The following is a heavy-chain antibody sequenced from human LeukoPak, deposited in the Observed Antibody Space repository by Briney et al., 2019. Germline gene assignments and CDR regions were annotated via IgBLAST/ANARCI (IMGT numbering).Heavy chain of an antibody. J-gene: IGHJ4*02. CDR2: ISGSGTST. CDR3: AKGSGYYYRFDY. Sequence: GGSLRLSCAASGFTFSSYAMNWVRQAPGKGLEWVSTISGSGTSTYYADSVKGRFTISRDNSKNTLYLEMNSLRAEDTAIYYCAKGSGYYYRFDYWGQGTLVTVSS. V-gene: IGHV3-23*01. CDR1: GFTFSSYA. D-gene: IGHD3-3*01.